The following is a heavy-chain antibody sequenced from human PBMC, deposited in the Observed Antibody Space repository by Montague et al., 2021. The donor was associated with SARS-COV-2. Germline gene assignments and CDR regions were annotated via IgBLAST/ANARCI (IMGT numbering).Heavy chain of an antibody. Sequence: SLRPSCAASGFSFSGHYIHWVRQAPGKGLVWVSRINSDGKKINYADFAKGRFTISRDNAKNTAYLQINGLRGDDTAVYYCGRGLNPGMGEGDHWGRGTLVTVSS. CDR1: GFSFSGHY. CDR2: INSDGKKI. J-gene: IGHJ4*02. D-gene: IGHD3-16*01. V-gene: IGHV3-74*01. CDR3: GRGLNPGMGEGDH.